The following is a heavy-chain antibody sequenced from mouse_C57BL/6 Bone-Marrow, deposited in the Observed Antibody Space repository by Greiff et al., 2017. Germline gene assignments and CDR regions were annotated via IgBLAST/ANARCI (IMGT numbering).Heavy chain of an antibody. CDR2: FHPYNDDT. Sequence: VQRVESGAELVKPGASVKMSCKASGYTFTTYPIEWMKQNHGKSLEWIGNFHPYNDDTKYNEKFKGKATLTVEKSSSPVYLELSRLTSDDSAVYYCARGGYSNFLAMDYWGQGTSVTVSS. CDR1: GYTFTTYP. CDR3: ARGGYSNFLAMDY. J-gene: IGHJ4*01. V-gene: IGHV1-47*01. D-gene: IGHD2-5*01.